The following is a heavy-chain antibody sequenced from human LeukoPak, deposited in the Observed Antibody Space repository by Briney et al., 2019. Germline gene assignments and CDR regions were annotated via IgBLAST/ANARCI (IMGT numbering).Heavy chain of an antibody. CDR2: ITYDGYYK. CDR3: ARDLSPVVRASPMGY. CDR1: GFTFDDYG. V-gene: IGHV3-30*03. J-gene: IGHJ4*02. Sequence: GGSLRLSCVASGFTFDDYGMSWVRQAPGKGLEWVALITYDGYYKYYSDSVKGRFTISSDTSKNTMYLQMNSLRAEDTAVYYCARDLSPVVRASPMGYWGQGTLVTVSS. D-gene: IGHD3-10*01.